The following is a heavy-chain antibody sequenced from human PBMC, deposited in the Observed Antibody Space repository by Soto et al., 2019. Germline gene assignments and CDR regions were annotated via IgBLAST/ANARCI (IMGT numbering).Heavy chain of an antibody. CDR1: GGSISSYY. Sequence: SETLSLTCTVSGGSISSYYWSWIRQPPGKGLEWIGYIYYSGSTNYNPSLKSRVTISVDTSKNQFSLKLSSVTAADTAVYYCTSKGWFGELYFDYWGQGTLVTVSS. V-gene: IGHV4-59*01. CDR2: IYYSGST. J-gene: IGHJ4*02. D-gene: IGHD3-10*01. CDR3: TSKGWFGELYFDY.